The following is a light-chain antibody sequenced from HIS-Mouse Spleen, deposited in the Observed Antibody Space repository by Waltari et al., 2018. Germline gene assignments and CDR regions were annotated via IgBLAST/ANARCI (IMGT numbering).Light chain of an antibody. V-gene: IGKV1-39*01. CDR3: QQCYSTPRT. J-gene: IGKJ1*01. CDR2: AAS. Sequence: DIQMTHSPPSLSASVGDRVTITCRASQSISSYLNWYQQKPGKAPKLLIYAASSLQSGGPSRFSGSGSGTDFTLTISSLQPEDFATYYCQQCYSTPRTFGQGTKVEIK. CDR1: QSISSY.